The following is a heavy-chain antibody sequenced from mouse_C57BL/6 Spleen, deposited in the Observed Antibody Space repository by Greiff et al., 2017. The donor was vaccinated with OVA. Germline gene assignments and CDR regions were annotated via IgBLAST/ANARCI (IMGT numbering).Heavy chain of an antibody. Sequence: QVQLQQSGAELVKPGASVKISCKASGYAFSSYWMNWVKQRPGKGLEWIGQIYPGDGDTNYNGKFKGKATLPADNSSSTASMQLSSLTSEDSAVYFSARSGIYYGDPYAMDYWGQGTSVTVSS. J-gene: IGHJ4*01. V-gene: IGHV1-80*01. CDR2: IYPGDGDT. CDR3: ARSGIYYGDPYAMDY. CDR1: GYAFSSYW. D-gene: IGHD2-13*01.